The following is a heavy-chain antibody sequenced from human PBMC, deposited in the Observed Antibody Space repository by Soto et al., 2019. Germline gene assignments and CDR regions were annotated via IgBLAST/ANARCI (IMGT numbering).Heavy chain of an antibody. CDR1: GGSISSSSYY. CDR2: IYYSGRT. V-gene: IGHV4-39*01. CDR3: ARHIPVAGILGHYYYYMDV. D-gene: IGHD6-19*01. J-gene: IGHJ6*03. Sequence: QLQLQESGPGLVKPSETLSLTCTVSGGSISSSSYYWGWIRQPPGKGLEWIGSIYYSGRTYYNPSLKSRVPLSVDTSKNQFSLKLSSVTAAYTAVYYCARHIPVAGILGHYYYYMDVWGKGTTVTVSS.